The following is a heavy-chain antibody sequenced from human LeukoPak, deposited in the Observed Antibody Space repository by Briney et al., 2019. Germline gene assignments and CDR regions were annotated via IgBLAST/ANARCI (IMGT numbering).Heavy chain of an antibody. CDR1: GFTFIPFG. Sequence: GGSLRLSCAASGFTFIPFGMNWVRQAPGKGLELVSYISGDSSYIYYADSLKGRFTVSRDNAKNSLYLHMNSLRAEDTAIYYCARSLSGYPYWGQGTLVTVSS. D-gene: IGHD5-12*01. V-gene: IGHV3-21*05. CDR3: ARSLSGYPY. J-gene: IGHJ4*02. CDR2: ISGDSSYI.